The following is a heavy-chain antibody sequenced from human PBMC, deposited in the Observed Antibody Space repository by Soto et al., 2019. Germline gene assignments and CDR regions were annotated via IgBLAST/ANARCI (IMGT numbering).Heavy chain of an antibody. V-gene: IGHV3-48*02. D-gene: IGHD6-19*01. CDR2: ISSSSSII. J-gene: IGHJ4*02. Sequence: GGSLRLSCEASGFTFSSYSMNWVRQAPGKGLEWVSYISSSSSIIYYADSVKGRFTISRDNAKNSLYLQMNSLRDEDTAAYYCARDERPSSGWSNFDCWGQGTLVTVTS. CDR1: GFTFSSYS. CDR3: ARDERPSSGWSNFDC.